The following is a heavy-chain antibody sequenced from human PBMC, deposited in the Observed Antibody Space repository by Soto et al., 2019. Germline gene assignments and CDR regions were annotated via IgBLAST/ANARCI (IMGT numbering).Heavy chain of an antibody. D-gene: IGHD3-10*01. CDR2: IFSSDEK. CDR1: GFSLCNARMG. V-gene: IGHV2-26*01. Sequence: QVTLKESGPVLVKPTETLTLTCTVSGFSLCNARMGVSWIRQPPGKALEWLAHIFSSDEKSYNTSLKSRLTISKDTSKSQVVLTMTNMDPVDTATYYCARNQRDSGSYYFDYWGQGTLVTVSS. CDR3: ARNQRDSGSYYFDY. J-gene: IGHJ4*02.